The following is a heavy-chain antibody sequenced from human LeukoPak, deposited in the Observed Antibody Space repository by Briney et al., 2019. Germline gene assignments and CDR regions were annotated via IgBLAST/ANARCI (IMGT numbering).Heavy chain of an antibody. Sequence: PGGSLRLSCATSGFIFSDYYMTWIRQAPGRGLEWVAYINSGGGPIYYAVSVRGRFTISRDNAKNSLYLQMNSLRAEDTAVYYCARRLDFGDYGFGLDFWGQGSQVTVSS. CDR3: ARRLDFGDYGFGLDF. CDR1: GFIFSDYY. CDR2: INSGGGPI. V-gene: IGHV3-11*01. J-gene: IGHJ4*02. D-gene: IGHD4-17*01.